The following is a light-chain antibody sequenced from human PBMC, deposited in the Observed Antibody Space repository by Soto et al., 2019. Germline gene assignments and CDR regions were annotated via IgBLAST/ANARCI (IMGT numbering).Light chain of an antibody. V-gene: IGLV2-14*03. CDR3: SSYTRSSSVI. J-gene: IGLJ2*01. CDR1: SSDIGAYAY. CDR2: DVN. Sequence: QSVLTQPATVSGSPGQSIAISCTGTSSDIGAYAYVSWYQQHPGKIPKLIVFDVNYRPSGVSSRFSGSKSGNTASLTISGLQAEDEADYYCSSYTRSSSVIFGGGTKRPS.